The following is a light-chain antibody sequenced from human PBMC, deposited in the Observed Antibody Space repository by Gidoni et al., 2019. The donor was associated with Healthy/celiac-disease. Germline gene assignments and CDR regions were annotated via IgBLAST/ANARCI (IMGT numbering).Light chain of an antibody. CDR2: DVS. CDR1: SSDVGGYNY. Sequence: QSALTQPASVSGSPGQSITISCPGTSSDVGGYNYVSWYQQHPVKAPKLMIYDVSNRPSGVSNRFSGSKSGNTASLTISGLQAEDEADYYCSSYTSSSTRVFGGGTKLTVL. V-gene: IGLV2-14*03. CDR3: SSYTSSSTRV. J-gene: IGLJ2*01.